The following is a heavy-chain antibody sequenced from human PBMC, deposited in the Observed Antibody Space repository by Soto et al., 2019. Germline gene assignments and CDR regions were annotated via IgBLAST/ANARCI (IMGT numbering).Heavy chain of an antibody. D-gene: IGHD4-17*01. V-gene: IGHV3-48*02. CDR1: GFTFSSYS. CDR3: VRGDYGDYYYYGMDV. CDR2: ISSSSSTI. J-gene: IGHJ6*02. Sequence: SLRLSCAASGFTFSSYSMNWVRQAPGKGLEWVSYISSSSSTIYYADSVKGRFTISRDNAKNSLYLQMNSLRDEDTAVYYCVRGDYGDYYYYGMDVWGQGTTVTVSS.